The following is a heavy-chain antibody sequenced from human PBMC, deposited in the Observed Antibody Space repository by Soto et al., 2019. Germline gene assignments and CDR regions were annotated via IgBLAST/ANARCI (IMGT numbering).Heavy chain of an antibody. V-gene: IGHV4-59*02. D-gene: IGHD1-26*01. CDR1: GVSVSFYG. CDR2: IYASGSP. J-gene: IGHJ4*02. CDR3: ARGVGSSPPQY. Sequence: LDTLCLSCTISGVSVSFYGWIWIRQSTGQGLEWIGYIYASGSPYYNPSLRSRVTISADTSKNQISLKLTSPTAADTAVYYCARGVGSSPPQYWGRGTLVPVSS.